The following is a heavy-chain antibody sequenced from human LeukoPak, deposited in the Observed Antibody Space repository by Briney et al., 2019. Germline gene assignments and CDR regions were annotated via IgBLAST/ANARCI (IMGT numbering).Heavy chain of an antibody. CDR3: ARGQAIVVVPAADYFDN. V-gene: IGHV1-18*01. D-gene: IGHD2-2*01. CDR2: TSAYDGNT. Sequence: ASGKLSCKASGYTFTSYGISWVRQAPGQGLEWMGWTSAYDGNTNYAQTLQGRVTMSTDTSTSTAYMELNSLRSDDTAVYYCARGQAIVVVPAADYFDNWGQGALGTVSS. J-gene: IGHJ4*02. CDR1: GYTFTSYG.